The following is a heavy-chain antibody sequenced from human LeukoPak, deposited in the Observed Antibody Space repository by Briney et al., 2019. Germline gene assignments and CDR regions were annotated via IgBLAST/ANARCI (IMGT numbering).Heavy chain of an antibody. CDR2: ISAYSGNT. J-gene: IGHJ4*02. Sequence: GASVKVSCKASGSTFTCYGISWVRQAPGQGLEWMGWISAYSGNTNYVQKLQGRVTMTTDTSTTTAYMELRSLRSDDTAVYYCARARRDGAAGTWVYWGQGTLVTVSS. V-gene: IGHV1-18*01. D-gene: IGHD6-13*01. CDR3: ARARRDGAAGTWVY. CDR1: GSTFTCYG.